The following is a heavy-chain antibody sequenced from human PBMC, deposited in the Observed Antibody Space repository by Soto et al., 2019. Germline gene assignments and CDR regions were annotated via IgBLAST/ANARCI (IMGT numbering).Heavy chain of an antibody. D-gene: IGHD6-19*01. CDR2: ISSSSSTI. CDR1: GFTFSSYS. CDR3: ARDPPGIAVAGQDY. Sequence: GGSLRLSCAASGFTFSSYSMNWVRQAPGKGLEWVSYISSSSSTIYYADSVKGRFTISRDNAKNSLYLQMNSLRDEDTAVYYCARDPPGIAVAGQDYWGQGTLVTVSS. J-gene: IGHJ4*02. V-gene: IGHV3-48*02.